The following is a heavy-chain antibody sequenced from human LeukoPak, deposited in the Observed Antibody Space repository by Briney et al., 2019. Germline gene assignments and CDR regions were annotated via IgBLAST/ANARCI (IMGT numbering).Heavy chain of an antibody. J-gene: IGHJ6*02. D-gene: IGHD2-8*01. Sequence: SETLSLTCAVYSGSFSGFYWNWIRQPPGKRLEWIGEINHGGSTNYNPSLKSRVTISVDTSKNQFSLKLSSVTAADTAVYYCAKGRAQCTNGVCYNYGMDVWGQGTTVTVSS. CDR3: AKGRAQCTNGVCYNYGMDV. CDR2: INHGGST. CDR1: SGSFSGFY. V-gene: IGHV4-34*01.